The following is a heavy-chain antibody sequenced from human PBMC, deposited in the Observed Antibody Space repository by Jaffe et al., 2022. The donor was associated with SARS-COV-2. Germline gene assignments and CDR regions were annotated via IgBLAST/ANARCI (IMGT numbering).Heavy chain of an antibody. CDR1: GGSISSYY. Sequence: QVQLQESGPGLVKPSETLSLTCTVSGGSISSYYWSWIRQPPGKGLEWIGYIYYSGSTNYNPSLKSRVTISVDTSKNQFSLKLSSVTAADTAVYYCARDSYRAITGTHGGAFDIWGQGTMVTVSS. V-gene: IGHV4-59*01. CDR3: ARDSYRAITGTHGGAFDI. D-gene: IGHD1-7*01. J-gene: IGHJ3*02. CDR2: IYYSGST.